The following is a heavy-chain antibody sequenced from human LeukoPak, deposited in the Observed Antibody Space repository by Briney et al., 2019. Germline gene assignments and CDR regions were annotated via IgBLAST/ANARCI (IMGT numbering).Heavy chain of an antibody. D-gene: IGHD3-22*01. J-gene: IGHJ3*02. CDR2: ISAYNGNT. CDR3: AKQKRNYYDSSDDRGAFDI. V-gene: IGHV1-18*01. Sequence: ASVTVSCKASGYTFTSYGISWVRQAPGQGLEWMGWISAYNGNTNYAQKLQGRVTMTTDTSTSTAYMELRSLRSDDTAVYYCAKQKRNYYDSSDDRGAFDIWGQGTMVTVSS. CDR1: GYTFTSYG.